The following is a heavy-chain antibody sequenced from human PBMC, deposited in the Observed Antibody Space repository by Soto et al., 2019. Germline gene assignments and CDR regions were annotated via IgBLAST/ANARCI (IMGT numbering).Heavy chain of an antibody. CDR2: ISYDGTNK. CDR1: GFTFSPYA. J-gene: IGHJ6*02. Sequence: QVQLVESGGGVVQPGRSLRLSCAASGFTFSPYAMHWVRQAPGKGLEWVALISYDGTNKHYADSVKGRFTISRDNSKNTLYLQMDSLRPEDTAVYYCARPVVGRTDFHYYSGMDVWGQGTTVTVSS. D-gene: IGHD1-26*01. V-gene: IGHV3-30-3*01. CDR3: ARPVVGRTDFHYYSGMDV.